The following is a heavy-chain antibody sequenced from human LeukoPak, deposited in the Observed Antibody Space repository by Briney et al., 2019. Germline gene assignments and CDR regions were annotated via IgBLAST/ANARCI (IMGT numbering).Heavy chain of an antibody. J-gene: IGHJ4*02. V-gene: IGHV1-2*02. CDR3: ARLFYDSSGYHPFDY. CDR1: GYTFTGYY. CDR2: INPNSGGT. D-gene: IGHD3-22*01. Sequence: ASVKVSCKASGYTFTGYYMHWVRQAPGQGLEWMGWINPNSGGTNYAQKFQSRVTMTRDTSISTAYMELSRLRSDDTAVYYCARLFYDSSGYHPFDYWGQGTLVTVSS.